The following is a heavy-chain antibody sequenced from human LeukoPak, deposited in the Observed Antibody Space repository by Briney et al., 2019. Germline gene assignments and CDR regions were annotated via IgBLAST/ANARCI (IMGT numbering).Heavy chain of an antibody. Sequence: ASVKVSCKASGYTFTTYDITWVRQATGHGLEWMGWMNPNSGDTAYAQKFQGRVAMTRDTSITTAYMELSSLRSEDTAVYYCARGLGDYYDTSDYYYAVPAHWGQGTLVTVSS. CDR2: MNPNSGDT. D-gene: IGHD3-22*01. CDR1: GYTFTTYD. CDR3: ARGLGDYYDTSDYYYAVPAH. J-gene: IGHJ4*02. V-gene: IGHV1-8*01.